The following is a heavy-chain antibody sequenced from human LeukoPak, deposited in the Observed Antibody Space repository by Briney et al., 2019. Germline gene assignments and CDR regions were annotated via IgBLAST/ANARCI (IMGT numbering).Heavy chain of an antibody. Sequence: GGSLRLSCAASGFTFSNAWMSWARQAPGKGLEWVANIKQDGSEKYYVDSVKGRFTISRDNAKNSLYLQMNSLRAEDTAVYYCARDAWAAAIGYWGQGTLVTVSS. V-gene: IGHV3-7*01. J-gene: IGHJ4*02. CDR1: GFTFSNAW. CDR3: ARDAWAAAIGY. D-gene: IGHD2-2*01. CDR2: IKQDGSEK.